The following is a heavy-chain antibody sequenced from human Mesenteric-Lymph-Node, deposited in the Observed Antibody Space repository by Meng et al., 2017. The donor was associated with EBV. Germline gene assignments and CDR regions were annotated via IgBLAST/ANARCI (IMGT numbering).Heavy chain of an antibody. D-gene: IGHD6-19*01. CDR3: ARRREYSSGWPIDY. V-gene: IGHV4-4*01. Sequence: QLPELHPQPVNPPGTPALPCAGAEDSRTSTNCWSWVCQPPGKGLEWIGEIFHSEITNYNPSLKSRITLSVDKSKNLFSLNLSSVTAADTAVYFCARRREYSSGWPIDYWGQGTLVTVSS. J-gene: IGHJ4*02. CDR1: EDSRTSTNC. CDR2: IFHSEIT.